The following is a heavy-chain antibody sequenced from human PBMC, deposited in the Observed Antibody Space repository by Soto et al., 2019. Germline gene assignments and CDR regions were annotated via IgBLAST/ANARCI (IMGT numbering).Heavy chain of an antibody. J-gene: IGHJ5*02. CDR1: GGTFSSYT. V-gene: IGHV1-69*08. CDR3: ARDYYDSSGYQEFDP. D-gene: IGHD3-22*01. Sequence: QVQLVQSGAEVKKPGSSVKVSCKASGGTFSSYTISWVRQAPGQGLEWMGRIIPILGMANYAQKFQGRVTIXXDXSXXTAYMELSSLRSEDTAVYYCARDYYDSSGYQEFDPWGQGTLVTVSS. CDR2: IIPILGMA.